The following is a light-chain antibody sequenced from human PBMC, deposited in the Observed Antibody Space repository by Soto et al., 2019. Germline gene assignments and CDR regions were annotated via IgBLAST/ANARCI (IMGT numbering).Light chain of an antibody. Sequence: DIQMTQSPSTLSASVGDGVTITCRASQNISVWLAWYQQRPGKAPKFLIYDASSFETGVPSRFSGSGSGTEFTLTIRSLQPDDFATYSCQQYDSSSPTFGQGTKLEIK. CDR2: DAS. V-gene: IGKV1-5*01. CDR1: QNISVW. CDR3: QQYDSSSPT. J-gene: IGKJ2*01.